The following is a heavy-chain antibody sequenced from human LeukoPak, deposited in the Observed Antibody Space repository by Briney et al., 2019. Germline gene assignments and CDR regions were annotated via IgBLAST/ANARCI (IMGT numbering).Heavy chain of an antibody. CDR3: ASSGSYRFDY. CDR1: TFSIRNYW. Sequence: PGGSLRLSCAASTFSIRNYWMHWVRQAPAKGLVWVSRIDSDGTNISYADSVKGRFTISRDNAKNSLYLQMNSLRDEDTAVYYCASSGSYRFDYWGQGTLVTVSS. D-gene: IGHD1-26*01. J-gene: IGHJ4*02. CDR2: IDSDGTNI. V-gene: IGHV3-74*01.